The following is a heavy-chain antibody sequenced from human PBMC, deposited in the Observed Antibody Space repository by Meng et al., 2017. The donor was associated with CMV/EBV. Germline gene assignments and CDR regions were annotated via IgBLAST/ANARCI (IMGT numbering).Heavy chain of an antibody. CDR2: INPNSGGT. Sequence: ASVKVSCKASGYTFTGYYMHWVRQAPGQGLEWMGWINPNSGGTNYAQKFQGRVTITADKSTSTAYMELSSLRSEDTAVYYCARGGNCSGGSCYEDYWGQGTLVTVSS. V-gene: IGHV1-2*02. CDR1: GYTFTGYY. D-gene: IGHD2-15*01. CDR3: ARGGNCSGGSCYEDY. J-gene: IGHJ4*02.